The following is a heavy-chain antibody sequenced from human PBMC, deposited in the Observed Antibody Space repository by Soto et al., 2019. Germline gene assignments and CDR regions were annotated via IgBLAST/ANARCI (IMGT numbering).Heavy chain of an antibody. J-gene: IGHJ4*02. CDR2: IYYSGST. CDR3: ARESHNYDSSGYYDY. Sequence: PSETLSLTCTVSGGSISSYYWSWIRQPPGKGLEWIGYIYYSGSTKYNPSLKSRVTISVDTSKNQFSLKLSSVTAADTAVYYCARESHNYDSSGYYDYWGQGTLVTVSS. CDR1: GGSISSYY. D-gene: IGHD3-22*01. V-gene: IGHV4-59*01.